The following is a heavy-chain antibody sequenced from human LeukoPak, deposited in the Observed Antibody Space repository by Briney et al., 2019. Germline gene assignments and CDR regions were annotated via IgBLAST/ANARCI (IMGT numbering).Heavy chain of an antibody. CDR1: GSSLTELS. CDR3: AAGRPYSLLDY. CDR2: FDVIDAKT. D-gene: IGHD5-18*01. Sequence: ASVKVSCTVSGSSLTELSLYWVRQALGKGLEWMGGFDVIDAKTFYAQKFQGRVTMTEDSSTDTAYMELSSLRSDDTAFYYCAAGRPYSLLDYWGQGTLLTVSS. J-gene: IGHJ4*02. V-gene: IGHV1-24*01.